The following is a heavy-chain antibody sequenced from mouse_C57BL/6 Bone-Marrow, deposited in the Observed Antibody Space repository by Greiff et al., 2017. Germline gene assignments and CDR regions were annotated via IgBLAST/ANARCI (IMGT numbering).Heavy chain of an antibody. CDR3: ARGSYDYDGAWFAY. D-gene: IGHD2-4*01. CDR2: IHPNSGST. V-gene: IGHV1-64*01. CDR1: GYTFTSYW. J-gene: IGHJ3*01. Sequence: VQLQQPGAELVKPGASVKLSCKASGYTFTSYWMHWVKQRPGQGLEWIGMIHPNSGSTNYNEKFKSKATLTVDKSSSTAYMQLSSLTSEDSAVYYCARGSYDYDGAWFAYWGQGTLVTVSA.